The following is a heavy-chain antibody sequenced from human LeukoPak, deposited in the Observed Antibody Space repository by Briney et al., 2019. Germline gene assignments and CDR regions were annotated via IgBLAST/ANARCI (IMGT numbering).Heavy chain of an antibody. CDR1: GYAFTRYY. V-gene: IGHV1-2*02. J-gene: IGHJ5*02. CDR3: ARSPNRYYDIWTGYYNIWFDP. Sequence: GASVKVSCKASGYAFTRYYMHWVRQAPGQGREWMGWINPNSGGTNYAQKFQGRATMTRDTSISTAYMELSRLRSDDTAVYYCARSPNRYYDIWTGYYNIWFDPWGQGTLVTVSS. CDR2: INPNSGGT. D-gene: IGHD3-9*01.